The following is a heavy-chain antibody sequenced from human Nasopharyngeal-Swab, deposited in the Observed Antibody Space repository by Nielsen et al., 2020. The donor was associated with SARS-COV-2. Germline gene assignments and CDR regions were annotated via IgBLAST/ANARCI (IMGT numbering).Heavy chain of an antibody. J-gene: IGHJ4*02. V-gene: IGHV3-30*04. D-gene: IGHD2-15*01. CDR2: ISYDGSNK. Sequence: GGSLRLSCAASGFTFSSYAMHWVRQAPGKGLDWVAVISYDGSNKYYADSVKARFTISRDNSKNTLYLQMNSLRAEDTAVYYCARDRVGWSIDYWGQGTLVTVSS. CDR1: GFTFSSYA. CDR3: ARDRVGWSIDY.